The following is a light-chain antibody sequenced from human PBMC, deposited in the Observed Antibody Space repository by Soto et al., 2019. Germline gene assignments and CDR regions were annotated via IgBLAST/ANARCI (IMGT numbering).Light chain of an antibody. CDR3: QLYGISPH. CDR1: QIRGINF. Sequence: EIVLTQSPCTLSLSPGGRSTRSVNTSQIRGINFLAWYQHKPGQSPRLLIYASSNRATGIPDRFSGSASGTDFTLTINRLEPEDFAVYYCQLYGISPHFGQGTRLEIK. CDR2: ASS. V-gene: IGKV3-20*01. J-gene: IGKJ5*01.